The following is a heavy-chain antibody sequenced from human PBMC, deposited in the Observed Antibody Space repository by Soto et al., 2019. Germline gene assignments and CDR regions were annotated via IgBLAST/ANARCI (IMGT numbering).Heavy chain of an antibody. CDR1: GFTVSSNY. V-gene: IGHV3-66*01. D-gene: IGHD6-19*01. CDR2: IYSGGST. Sequence: PGGSLRLSCSASGFTVSSNYMSWVRQAPGKGLEWVSVIYSGGSTYYADSVKGRFTISRDNSKNTLYLQMNSLRAEDTAVYYCAREQWLPSWSNYYYYGMDVWGQGTTVTSP. J-gene: IGHJ6*02. CDR3: AREQWLPSWSNYYYYGMDV.